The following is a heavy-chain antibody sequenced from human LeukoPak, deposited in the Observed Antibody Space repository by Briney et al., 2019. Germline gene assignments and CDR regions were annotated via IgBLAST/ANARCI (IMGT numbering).Heavy chain of an antibody. D-gene: IGHD6-13*01. Sequence: SETLSLTCAVYGGSFSGYYWSWIRQPPGKGLEWIGEINHSGSTNYNPSLKSRVTISVDTSKNQFSLKLSSVTAADTAVYYCAGGLGSSSWYLHYYYYYYVDVWGKGTTVTVSS. CDR1: GGSFSGYY. CDR3: AGGLGSSSWYLHYYYYYYVDV. J-gene: IGHJ6*03. V-gene: IGHV4-34*01. CDR2: INHSGST.